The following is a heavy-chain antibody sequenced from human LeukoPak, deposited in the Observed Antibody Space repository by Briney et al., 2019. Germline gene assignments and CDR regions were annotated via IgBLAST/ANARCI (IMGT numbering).Heavy chain of an antibody. J-gene: IGHJ5*02. CDR3: AKDRNDHCGGDCSPPNWFDP. CDR2: ISDRGDKT. Sequence: GGSLRLSCAASGFTFSNYAMNWVRQAPGKGLEWVSAISDRGDKTYYADSVKGRFTIARDNSKSTVYLQLNSLRAEDTAVYYCAKDRNDHCGGDCSPPNWFDPWGQGTLVIVSS. CDR1: GFTFSNYA. D-gene: IGHD2-21*02. V-gene: IGHV3-23*01.